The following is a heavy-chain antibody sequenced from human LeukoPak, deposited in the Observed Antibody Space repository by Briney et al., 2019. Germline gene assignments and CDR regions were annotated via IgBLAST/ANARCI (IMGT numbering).Heavy chain of an antibody. CDR2: IYYSGST. CDR3: ARSGGLITFGNWYFDL. D-gene: IGHD3-16*01. J-gene: IGHJ2*01. Sequence: PSETLSLTCTVSGGSISSSSYYWGWIRQPPGKGLEWIGSIYYSGSTYYNPSLKSRVTISVDTSKNQFSLKLSSVTAADTAVYYCARSGGLITFGNWYFDLWGRGTLVTVSS. CDR1: GGSISSSSYY. V-gene: IGHV4-39*07.